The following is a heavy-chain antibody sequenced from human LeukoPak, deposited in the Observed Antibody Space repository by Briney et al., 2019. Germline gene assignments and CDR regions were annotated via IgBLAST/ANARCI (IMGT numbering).Heavy chain of an antibody. CDR3: AKGQGSSWYIYGTDNWFDP. Sequence: SGGSLRLSCAASGFTFSSYAMSWVRQAPGKGLEWVSAISGSGGSTYYADSVKGRFTISRDNSKNTLYLQMNSLRAEDTAVYYCAKGQGSSWYIYGTDNWFDPWGQGTLVTVSS. CDR1: GFTFSSYA. D-gene: IGHD6-13*01. V-gene: IGHV3-23*01. J-gene: IGHJ5*02. CDR2: ISGSGGST.